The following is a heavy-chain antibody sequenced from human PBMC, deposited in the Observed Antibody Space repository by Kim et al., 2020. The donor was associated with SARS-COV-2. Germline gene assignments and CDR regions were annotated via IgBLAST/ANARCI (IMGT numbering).Heavy chain of an antibody. V-gene: IGHV3-30*04. D-gene: IGHD1-26*01. Sequence: GGSLRLSCAASGFTFSSYAMHWVRQAPGKGLEWVAVIAYDGSNKYYVDSVKGRFTISRDNSKNTLNLQMNSLRAEDTAVYYCARSPPPRGSYNFDHWGQGALVTVSS. CDR2: IAYDGSNK. CDR3: ARSPPPRGSYNFDH. J-gene: IGHJ4*02. CDR1: GFTFSSYA.